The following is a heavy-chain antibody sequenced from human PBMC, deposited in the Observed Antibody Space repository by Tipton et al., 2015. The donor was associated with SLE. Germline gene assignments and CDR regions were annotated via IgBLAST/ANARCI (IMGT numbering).Heavy chain of an antibody. CDR2: ISSSSSYI. CDR1: GFTFSSYS. D-gene: IGHD4-17*01. CDR3: AKKVTTSPFDY. J-gene: IGHJ4*02. Sequence: SLRLSCAASGFTFSSYSMNWVRQAPGKGLEWVSSISSSSSYIYYADSVKGRFTISRDNSKNMVYLQMSSLRAEDTAIYYCAKKVTTSPFDYWGQGTLVTVSS. V-gene: IGHV3-21*04.